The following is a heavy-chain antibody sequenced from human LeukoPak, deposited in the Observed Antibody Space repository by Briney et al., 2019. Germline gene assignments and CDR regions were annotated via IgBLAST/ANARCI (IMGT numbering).Heavy chain of an antibody. V-gene: IGHV3-74*01. J-gene: IGHJ5*02. Sequence: PGGALRLSCAGSGFTFSSYWMHWVRQVPGRGLGWVSRINSDGSSTTYADSVKGRFTISRDNTKNTLYLQMNSLRAEDTAVYYCARDCSSTSCYRTGLDPWGQGTLVTVSS. CDR3: ARDCSSTSCYRTGLDP. CDR2: INSDGSST. CDR1: GFTFSSYW. D-gene: IGHD2-2*01.